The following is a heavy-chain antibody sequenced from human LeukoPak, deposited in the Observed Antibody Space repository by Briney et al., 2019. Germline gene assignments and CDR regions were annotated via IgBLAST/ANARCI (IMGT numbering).Heavy chain of an antibody. J-gene: IGHJ4*02. Sequence: PGGSLRLSCAASGFTFRYYSMNWVRQAPGKGLEWISSISSSSKFIYYADLVKGRFTISRDNAQNSVYLQMNSLRAEDTAVYFCAGGSSTDSYYFDYWGQGSLVTVSS. D-gene: IGHD2-2*01. V-gene: IGHV3-21*01. CDR1: GFTFRYYS. CDR2: ISSSSKFI. CDR3: AGGSSTDSYYFDY.